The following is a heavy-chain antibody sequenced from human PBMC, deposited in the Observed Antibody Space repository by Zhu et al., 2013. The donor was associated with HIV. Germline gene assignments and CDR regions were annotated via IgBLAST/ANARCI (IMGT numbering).Heavy chain of an antibody. CDR2: INPNSGGT. V-gene: IGHV1-2*04. Sequence: QVQLVQSGAEVKKPGASVKVSCKASGYTFTGYYMHWVRQAPGQGLEWMGWINPNSGGTNYAQKFQGWVTMTRDTSISTAYMELSRLRSDDTAVYYCARGAVPAAPYYYYYYGMDVWGQGTTVTVSS. CDR1: GYTFTGYY. J-gene: IGHJ6*02. D-gene: IGHD2-2*01. CDR3: ARGAVPAAPYYYYYYGMDV.